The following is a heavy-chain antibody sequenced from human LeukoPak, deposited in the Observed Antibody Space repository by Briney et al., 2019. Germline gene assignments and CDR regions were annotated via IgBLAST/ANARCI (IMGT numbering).Heavy chain of an antibody. CDR3: ARGSDTAMVTDI. D-gene: IGHD5-18*01. CDR2: IYHSGAA. J-gene: IGHJ3*02. Sequence: SETLSLTCGVSGDSISSDGHSWSWIRQPPGKGLEWVGYIYHSGAAYHNPSLKSRLALSVDTSNNQFSLRLRSVTAADTAVYYCARGSDTAMVTDIWGQGTVVTVSS. V-gene: IGHV4-30-4*07. CDR1: GDSISSDGHS.